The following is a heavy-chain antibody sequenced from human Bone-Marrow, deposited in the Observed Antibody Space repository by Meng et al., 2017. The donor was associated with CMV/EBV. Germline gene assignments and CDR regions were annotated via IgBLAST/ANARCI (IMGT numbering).Heavy chain of an antibody. CDR3: ARDYDFWSGNEYGMDV. D-gene: IGHD3-3*01. CDR1: GFTFSSYA. Sequence: GESLKISCAASGFTFSSYAMSWVRQAPGKGLEWVSAISGSGGSTYYADSVKGRFTISRDNAKNSLYLQMNSLRAEDTAVYYCARDYDFWSGNEYGMDVWGQGTTVTVSS. J-gene: IGHJ6*02. CDR2: ISGSGGST. V-gene: IGHV3-23*01.